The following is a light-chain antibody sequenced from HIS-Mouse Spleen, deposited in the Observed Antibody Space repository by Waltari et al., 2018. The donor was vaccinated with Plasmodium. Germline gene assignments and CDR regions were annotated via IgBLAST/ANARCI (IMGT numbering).Light chain of an antibody. CDR3: QPYNLYT. V-gene: IGKV1-5*03. CDR2: KAS. Sequence: DIQMTQSPSTLSASVGDRVTITCRASQSISSWLAWYQQKPGKAPKLLIYKASSLESGVPSRFSGSGSGTEFTLTISSLQPDDFATYYCQPYNLYTFGQGTKLEIK. CDR1: QSISSW. J-gene: IGKJ2*01.